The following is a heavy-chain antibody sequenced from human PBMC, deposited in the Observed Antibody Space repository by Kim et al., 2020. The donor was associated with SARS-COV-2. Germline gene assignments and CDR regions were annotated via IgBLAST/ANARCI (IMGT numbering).Heavy chain of an antibody. CDR3: TTVSMR. CDR2: KTDGGTA. V-gene: IGHV3-15*01. D-gene: IGHD2-2*01. J-gene: IGHJ4*02. Sequence: KTDGGTADYAAPVKGRVTISRDDSKNTLYLLMNSLKPEDSGVYYCTTVSMRWGQGTLVTVSS.